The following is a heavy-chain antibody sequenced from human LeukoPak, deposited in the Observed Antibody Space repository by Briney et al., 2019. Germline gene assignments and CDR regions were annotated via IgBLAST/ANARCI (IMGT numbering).Heavy chain of an antibody. D-gene: IGHD2-15*01. J-gene: IGHJ4*02. CDR2: IYYSGST. Sequence: SETLSLTCTVSGGSISSSSYYWGWIRQPPGKGLEWIGSIYYSGSTYYNPSLKSRVTISVNTSKNQFSLKLSSVTAADTAVYYCASLGVVVAATDDYWGQGTLVTVSS. CDR1: GGSISSSSYY. V-gene: IGHV4-39*07. CDR3: ASLGVVVAATDDY.